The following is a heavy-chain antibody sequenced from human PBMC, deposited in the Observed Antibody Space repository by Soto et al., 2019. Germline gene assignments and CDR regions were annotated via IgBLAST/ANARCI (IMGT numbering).Heavy chain of an antibody. V-gene: IGHV3-23*01. CDR2: ISGSGGST. Sequence: VQLLESGGGLVQPGGSLRLSCAASGFTFSSYAMSWVRQAPGKGLEWVSAISGSGGSTYYADSVKGRFTISRDNSKNTLYLQMNSLRAEDTAVYYCANDFWSGYYKSYGDYWGQGTLVTVSS. D-gene: IGHD3-3*01. J-gene: IGHJ4*02. CDR3: ANDFWSGYYKSYGDY. CDR1: GFTFSSYA.